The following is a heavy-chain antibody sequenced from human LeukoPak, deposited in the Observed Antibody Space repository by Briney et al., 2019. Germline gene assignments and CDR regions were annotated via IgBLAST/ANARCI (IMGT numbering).Heavy chain of an antibody. V-gene: IGHV3-23*01. CDR2: ISGSGGST. Sequence: PGGSLRLSCAASGFTFSSYDMSWVRQAPGKGLEWVSAISGSGGSTYYADSVKGRFTISRDNSKNTLYLQMNSLRAEDTAVYYCAKDLEPQWLEGSGLFDPWGQGTLVTVSS. J-gene: IGHJ5*02. CDR1: GFTFSSYD. CDR3: AKDLEPQWLEGSGLFDP. D-gene: IGHD6-19*01.